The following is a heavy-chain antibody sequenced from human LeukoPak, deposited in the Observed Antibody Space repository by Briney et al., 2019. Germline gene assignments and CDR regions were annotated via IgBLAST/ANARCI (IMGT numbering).Heavy chain of an antibody. Sequence: PGGSLRLSCEVSGITLSNYGMSWVRQAPGRGLEWVAGIGGSGGGTKYADSVKGRFTISRDNPKNTLYLQMNSLRGEDTAVYFCAKRGVIIRVILVGFHKEAYYFDSWGQGALVTVSS. CDR1: GITLSNYG. V-gene: IGHV3-23*01. CDR3: AKRGVIIRVILVGFHKEAYYFDS. D-gene: IGHD3-10*01. J-gene: IGHJ4*02. CDR2: IGGSGGGT.